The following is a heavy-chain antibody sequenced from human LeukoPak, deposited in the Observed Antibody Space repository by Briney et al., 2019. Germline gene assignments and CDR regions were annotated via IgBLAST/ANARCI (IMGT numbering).Heavy chain of an antibody. D-gene: IGHD1-1*01. CDR3: ARDAYNSADYYYYYMDV. Sequence: GGSLRLSCATSGFTFSNYAIHWVRQAPGKGLEWVADISFDGDNEYYADSVRGRFMIARDNSKNTVYLQMNSLTIEDTAVYYCARDAYNSADYYYYYMDVWGKGTTVTVSS. CDR2: ISFDGDNE. CDR1: GFTFSNYA. V-gene: IGHV3-30-3*01. J-gene: IGHJ6*03.